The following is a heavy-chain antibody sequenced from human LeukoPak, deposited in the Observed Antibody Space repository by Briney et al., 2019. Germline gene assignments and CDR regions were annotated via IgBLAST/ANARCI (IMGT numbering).Heavy chain of an antibody. Sequence: SETLSLTCTVSGGSISNSNYCWGWIRQPPGKGLEWIGYIYYSGSTNYNPSLKSRVTISVDTSKNQFSLKLSSVTAADTAVYYCASNYYGSGSLDYWGQGNLVTVSS. CDR3: ASNYYGSGSLDY. J-gene: IGHJ4*02. V-gene: IGHV4-61*05. CDR1: GGSISNSNYC. D-gene: IGHD3-10*01. CDR2: IYYSGST.